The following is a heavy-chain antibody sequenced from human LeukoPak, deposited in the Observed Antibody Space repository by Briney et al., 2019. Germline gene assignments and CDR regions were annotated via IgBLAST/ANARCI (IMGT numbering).Heavy chain of an antibody. Sequence: PSQTLSLTCTVSGGSISSGSYYWSWIRQPAGKGLEWIGRIYTSGSTNYNPSLKSRVTISVDTSKNQFSLKLSSVTAADTAVYYCARGIAGDPFDYWGQGTLVTVSS. CDR2: IYTSGST. CDR3: ARGIAGDPFDY. CDR1: GGSISSGSYY. D-gene: IGHD2-21*02. J-gene: IGHJ4*02. V-gene: IGHV4-61*02.